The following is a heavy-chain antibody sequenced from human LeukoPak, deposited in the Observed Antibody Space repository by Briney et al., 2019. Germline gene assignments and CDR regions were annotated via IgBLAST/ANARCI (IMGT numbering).Heavy chain of an antibody. CDR1: GFTFSSYA. CDR3: AKDDYGDYLGFDY. CDR2: ISGSGGST. D-gene: IGHD4-17*01. Sequence: PGGSLRLSCTASGFTFSSYAMSWVRQAPGKGLEWVSAISGSGGSTYYADSVKGRFTISRDNSKNTLYLQMNSLRAEDTAVYYCAKDDYGDYLGFDYWGQGTLVTVSS. J-gene: IGHJ4*02. V-gene: IGHV3-23*01.